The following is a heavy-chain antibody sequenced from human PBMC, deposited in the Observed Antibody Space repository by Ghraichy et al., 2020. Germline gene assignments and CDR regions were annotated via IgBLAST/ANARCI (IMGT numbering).Heavy chain of an antibody. CDR1: GFTFSSYS. CDR3: ARGSYYDSSGYYYVETNYYFDY. D-gene: IGHD3-22*01. V-gene: IGHV3-21*01. J-gene: IGHJ4*02. CDR2: ISSSSIYI. Sequence: GGSLRLSCAASGFTFSSYSMNWVRQAPGKGLEWVSSISSSSIYIYYADSVKGRFTISRDNAKDSLYLQMNSLRAEDTAVYYCARGSYYDSSGYYYVETNYYFDYWGQGTLVTVSS.